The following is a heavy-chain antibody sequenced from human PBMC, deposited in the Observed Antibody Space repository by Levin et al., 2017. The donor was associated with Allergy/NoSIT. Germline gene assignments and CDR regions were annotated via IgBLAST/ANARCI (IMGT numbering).Heavy chain of an antibody. J-gene: IGHJ6*02. Sequence: ASVKVSCKASRYTFTDYYIHWVRQAPGQGLEWMGWIKPNGGDTNYAQKFQGRVTMTRDTSIVTAYMELSRLRSDDTAVYYCAGPRDYVWGNYREDYYYYGLDVWGQGTTVTVSS. CDR2: IKPNGGDT. V-gene: IGHV1-2*02. CDR1: RYTFTDYY. D-gene: IGHD3-16*02. CDR3: AGPRDYVWGNYREDYYYYGLDV.